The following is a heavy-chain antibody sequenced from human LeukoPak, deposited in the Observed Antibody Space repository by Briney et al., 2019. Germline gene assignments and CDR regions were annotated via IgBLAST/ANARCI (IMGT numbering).Heavy chain of an antibody. CDR2: INWSSAQI. Sequence: QTGGSLRLSCAASGFNFGDFAMNWVRHPPGKGLEWVSSINWSSAQIFYADSVKGRFTISRDSTKNSLYLEISSLRPEDTARYYCAKGSLSLAASAFDSWGQGTPVIVSS. CDR1: GFNFGDFA. CDR3: AKGSLSLAASAFDS. V-gene: IGHV3-9*01. D-gene: IGHD6-13*01. J-gene: IGHJ4*02.